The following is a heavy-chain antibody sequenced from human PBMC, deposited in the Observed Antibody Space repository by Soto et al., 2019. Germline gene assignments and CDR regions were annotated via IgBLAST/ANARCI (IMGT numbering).Heavy chain of an antibody. CDR2: ISAYNGNT. V-gene: IGHV1-18*04. CDR3: ARDPGGPQEFLEWLLYQDPASYYYYGMDV. CDR1: GYTFTSYG. Sequence: QVQLVQSGAEVKKPGASVKVSCKASGYTFTSYGISWVRQAPGQGLEWMGWISAYNGNTNYAQKLQGRVTMTTDTSTSTAYMELRSLRADDTAVYYCARDPGGPQEFLEWLLYQDPASYYYYGMDVWGQGTTVTVSS. D-gene: IGHD3-3*01. J-gene: IGHJ6*02.